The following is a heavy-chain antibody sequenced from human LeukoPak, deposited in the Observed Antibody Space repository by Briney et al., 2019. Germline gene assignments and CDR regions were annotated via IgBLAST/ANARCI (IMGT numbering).Heavy chain of an antibody. D-gene: IGHD3-22*01. CDR3: ARRYYYDSSGIAYFDY. CDR1: GGSFSGYY. J-gene: IGHJ4*02. Sequence: PSETLSLTCAVYGGSFSGYYWSWIRQPPGKGLEWIGEINHSGSTNYNPSLKSRVTISVDTSKNQFSLKLSSVTAADTAVYYCARRYYYDSSGIAYFDYWGQGTLVTVSS. CDR2: INHSGST. V-gene: IGHV4-34*01.